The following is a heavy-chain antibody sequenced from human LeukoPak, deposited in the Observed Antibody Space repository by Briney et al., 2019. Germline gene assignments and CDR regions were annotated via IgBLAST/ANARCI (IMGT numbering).Heavy chain of an antibody. CDR3: ATKSGLGYCSSTSCYLSDY. V-gene: IGHV1-69*13. CDR1: GGTFSSYA. CDR2: IIPIFGTA. Sequence: SVKVSRKASGGTFSSYAISWVRQAPGQGLEWMGGIIPIFGTANYAQKFQGRVTITADESTSTAYMELSSLRSEDTAVYYCATKSGLGYCSSTSCYLSDYWGQGTLVTVSS. D-gene: IGHD2-2*01. J-gene: IGHJ4*02.